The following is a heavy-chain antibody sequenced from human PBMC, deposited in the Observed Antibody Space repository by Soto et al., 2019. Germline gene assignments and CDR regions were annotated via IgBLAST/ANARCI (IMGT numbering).Heavy chain of an antibody. Sequence: PSETLSLTCSVPSSSITTYYWHWIRQAPGKGLEWIGFIYNSGRGSTGSNHSLSSRVTFSIETSKNQFSLKLDSVTAADTAVYYCGFGRFPSPVFDIWGQGTMVT. CDR1: SSSITTYY. CDR2: IYNSGRGST. V-gene: IGHV4-59*01. D-gene: IGHD3-10*01. CDR3: GFGRFPSPVFDI. J-gene: IGHJ3*02.